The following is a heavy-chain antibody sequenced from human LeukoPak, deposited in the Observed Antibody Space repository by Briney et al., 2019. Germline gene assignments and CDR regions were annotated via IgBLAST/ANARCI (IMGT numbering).Heavy chain of an antibody. CDR1: GFTLSSYW. D-gene: IGHD4-11*01. Sequence: GGSLRLSCAASGFTLSSYWMTWVRQAPGKGLEWVADIEEDGSEKYYVDSVKGRFTISRDNAKNSLYLQMNSLRAEDTALYYCARDRNYPSASGAFDIWGQGTMVTVSS. CDR3: ARDRNYPSASGAFDI. V-gene: IGHV3-7*01. CDR2: IEEDGSEK. J-gene: IGHJ3*02.